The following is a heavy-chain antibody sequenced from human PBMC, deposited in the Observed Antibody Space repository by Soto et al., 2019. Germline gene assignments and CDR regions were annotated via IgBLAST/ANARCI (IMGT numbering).Heavy chain of an antibody. CDR3: ARHIPVAVADFPFDY. D-gene: IGHD6-19*01. V-gene: IGHV5-51*01. CDR2: IYPGDSDT. CDR1: GYSFTSYW. Sequence: GESLKISCKGSGYSFTSYWIGWVRQMPGKGLEWMGIIYPGDSDTRYSPSFQGQVTISADKSISTAYLQWSSLKAAATAMYYCARHIPVAVADFPFDYWGQGTLVTVSS. J-gene: IGHJ4*02.